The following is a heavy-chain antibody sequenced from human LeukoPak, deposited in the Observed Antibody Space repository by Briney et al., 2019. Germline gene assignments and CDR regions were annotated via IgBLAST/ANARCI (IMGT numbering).Heavy chain of an antibody. J-gene: IGHJ4*02. Sequence: SETLSLTCTVSGGSISGGGYYWSWIRQHPGKGLEWIGYIYYSGSTYYNPSLKGRVTISVDTSKNQFSLKLSSVTAADTAVYYCARVYRPAYYYDSSGYYFDYWGQGTLVTVSS. CDR1: GGSISGGGYY. CDR2: IYYSGST. CDR3: ARVYRPAYYYDSSGYYFDY. V-gene: IGHV4-31*03. D-gene: IGHD3-22*01.